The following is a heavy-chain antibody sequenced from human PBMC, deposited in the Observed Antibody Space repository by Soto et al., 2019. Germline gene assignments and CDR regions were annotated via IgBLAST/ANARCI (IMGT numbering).Heavy chain of an antibody. J-gene: IGHJ6*02. Sequence: PGGSLRLSCAASGFTFGAFAMAWVRQRPGNGLEWVSSLSGGGGSTYYNNSVRGRFTISRDNSNSTLFLQMNSLRAEDTAVYYCASDLVGASDSYGLDVWGQGTPVTVSS. V-gene: IGHV3-23*01. CDR3: ASDLVGASDSYGLDV. CDR2: LSGGGGST. CDR1: GFTFGAFA. D-gene: IGHD1-26*01.